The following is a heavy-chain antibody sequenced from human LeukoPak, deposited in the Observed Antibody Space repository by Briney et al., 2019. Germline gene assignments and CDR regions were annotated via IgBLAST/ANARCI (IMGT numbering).Heavy chain of an antibody. D-gene: IGHD6-19*01. V-gene: IGHV2-5*02. CDR3: AHKYRPDSSGWYWVSGPKYDAFDI. J-gene: IGHJ3*02. CDR1: GFSLSTSGVG. CDR2: IYWDDDK. Sequence: SGPTLVKPTQTLTLTCTFSGFSLSTSGVGVCWIRQPPGKALEWLALIYWDDDKRYSPSLKSRLTITKDTSKNQVVLTMTNMDPVDTATYYCAHKYRPDSSGWYWVSGPKYDAFDIWGQGTMVTVSS.